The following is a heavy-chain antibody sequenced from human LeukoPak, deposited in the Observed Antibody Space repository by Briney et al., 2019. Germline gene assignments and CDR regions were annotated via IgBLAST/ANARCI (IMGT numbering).Heavy chain of an antibody. D-gene: IGHD5-18*01. CDR3: AKERASYGVPGLFDY. Sequence: GGSLRLSCAASGFTFSSYAMSWVRQAPGKGLEWVSAISASGYSTHYADSVKGRFTISRDNSKNTLYLQMNSLRAEDTAVYYCAKERASYGVPGLFDYWGQGILVTVSS. CDR1: GFTFSSYA. J-gene: IGHJ4*02. CDR2: ISASGYST. V-gene: IGHV3-23*01.